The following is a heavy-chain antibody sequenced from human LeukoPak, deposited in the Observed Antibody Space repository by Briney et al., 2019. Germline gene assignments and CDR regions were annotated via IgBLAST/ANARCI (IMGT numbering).Heavy chain of an antibody. V-gene: IGHV4-34*01. D-gene: IGHD1-26*01. CDR1: DGSINSYY. CDR3: ARGFPGSYYYRFDP. Sequence: SETLSLTCSVSDGSINSYYWSWIRQPPGKGLEWIGEINHSGSTNYNPSLKSRVTISVDTSKNQLSMKLSSVTAAGTAVYYCARGFPGSYYYRFDPWGQGTLVTVSS. J-gene: IGHJ5*02. CDR2: INHSGST.